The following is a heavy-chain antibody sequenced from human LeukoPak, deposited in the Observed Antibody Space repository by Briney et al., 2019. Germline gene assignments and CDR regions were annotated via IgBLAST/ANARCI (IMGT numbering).Heavy chain of an antibody. CDR2: IYSGGST. CDR3: ARESATDYYYYGMDV. J-gene: IGHJ6*02. Sequence: PGGSLRLSCAASGFTVSSNYMSWVRQAPGKGLEWVSVIYSGGSTYYADSVKGRFTISRDNSKNTQYLQMNSLRAEDTAVYYCARESATDYYYYGMDVWGQGTTVTVSS. V-gene: IGHV3-53*01. CDR1: GFTVSSNY.